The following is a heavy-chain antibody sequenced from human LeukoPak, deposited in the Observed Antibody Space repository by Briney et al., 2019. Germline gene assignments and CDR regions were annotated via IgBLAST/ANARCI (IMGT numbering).Heavy chain of an antibody. Sequence: GASVKVSCKASGGTFSGYAISWVRQAPGQGLEWMGGIIPIFGTANYAQKFQGRVTITTDESTSTAYMELSSLRSDDTAVYYCARVGSSGWNPLSYFDYWGQGTLVTVSS. J-gene: IGHJ4*02. V-gene: IGHV1-69*05. D-gene: IGHD6-19*01. CDR1: GGTFSGYA. CDR3: ARVGSSGWNPLSYFDY. CDR2: IIPIFGTA.